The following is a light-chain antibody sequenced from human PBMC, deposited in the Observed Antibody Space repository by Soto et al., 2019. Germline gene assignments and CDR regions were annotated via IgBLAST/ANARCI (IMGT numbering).Light chain of an antibody. CDR1: QYIGSN. CDR3: EQYNNWPIT. Sequence: EIVMTQSPATLSVSPGERATLSCRASQYIGSNLAWYQQKPGQAPRLLIYGASTRSTGIPARFSGSGSGTEFTRTISSLQSEDVAVYYCEQYNNWPITFGQGPRLEIK. V-gene: IGKV3-15*01. CDR2: GAS. J-gene: IGKJ5*01.